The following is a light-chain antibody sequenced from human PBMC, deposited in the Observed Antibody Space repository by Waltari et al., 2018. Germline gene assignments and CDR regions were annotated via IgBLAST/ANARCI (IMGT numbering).Light chain of an antibody. CDR3: QQYNNFPYT. Sequence: ETVMTQSPASLSLSPGEKFTLSCRASRGISDNLAWYLQKPDQAPRLLIFETSARATGIPARFRGSASGTDFSLTISNLQSEDFGVYYCQQYNNFPYTFGQGTRVDMK. V-gene: IGKV3-15*01. CDR1: RGISDN. CDR2: ETS. J-gene: IGKJ2*01.